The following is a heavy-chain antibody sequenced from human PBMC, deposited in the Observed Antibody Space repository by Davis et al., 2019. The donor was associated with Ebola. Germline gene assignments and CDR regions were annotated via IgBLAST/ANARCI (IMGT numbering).Heavy chain of an antibody. D-gene: IGHD2-15*01. CDR3: EGGPYCSGDSCYDY. CDR2: INSDGSST. J-gene: IGHJ4*02. CDR1: GFTVSSNY. V-gene: IGHV3-74*01. Sequence: GESLKISCAASGFTVSSNYMSRVRQAPGKGLVWVSRINSDGSSTSYADSVKGRFTISRDNAKNTLYLQMNSLRAEDTAVYYCEGGPYCSGDSCYDYWGQGTLVTVSS.